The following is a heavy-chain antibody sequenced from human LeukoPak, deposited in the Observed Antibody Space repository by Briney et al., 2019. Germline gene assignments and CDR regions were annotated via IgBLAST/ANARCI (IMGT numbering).Heavy chain of an antibody. J-gene: IGHJ2*01. CDR1: GVSISSGGYS. CDR2: IYHSGST. CDR3: ARDRWELPDWYFDL. Sequence: SQTLSLTCAVSGVSISSGGYSWGWMRQPPGKGLEWIGYIYHSGSTYYTPSLKSRVTISVDRSKNQFSLKLSSVTAADTAVYYCARDRWELPDWYFDLWGRGTLVTVSS. V-gene: IGHV4-30-2*01. D-gene: IGHD1-26*01.